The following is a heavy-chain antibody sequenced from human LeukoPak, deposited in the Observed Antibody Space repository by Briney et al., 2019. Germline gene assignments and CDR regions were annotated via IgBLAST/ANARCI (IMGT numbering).Heavy chain of an antibody. CDR3: ATSAWYYYDSSGYNLFDY. CDR2: IIPIFGTA. D-gene: IGHD3-22*01. Sequence: ASVKVSCKASGGTFSSYAISWVRQAPGQGLEWMGGIIPIFGTANYAQKFQGRVTITADKSTSTAYMELSSLRSEDTAVYYCATSAWYYYDSSGYNLFDYWGQGTLVTVSS. CDR1: GGTFSSYA. V-gene: IGHV1-69*06. J-gene: IGHJ4*02.